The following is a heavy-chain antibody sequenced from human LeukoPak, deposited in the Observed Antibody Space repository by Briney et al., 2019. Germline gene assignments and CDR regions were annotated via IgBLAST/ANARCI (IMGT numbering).Heavy chain of an antibody. D-gene: IGHD5-12*01. Sequence: SETLSLTCAVYGGSFSGYYWSWIRQPPGKGLEWIGEINHSGSTNYNPSLKSRVTISVDTSKNQFSLKLSSVTAADTAVYYCARVGVATAFDYWGQGTLVTVSS. CDR3: ARVGVATAFDY. V-gene: IGHV4-34*01. CDR1: GGSFSGYY. J-gene: IGHJ4*02. CDR2: INHSGST.